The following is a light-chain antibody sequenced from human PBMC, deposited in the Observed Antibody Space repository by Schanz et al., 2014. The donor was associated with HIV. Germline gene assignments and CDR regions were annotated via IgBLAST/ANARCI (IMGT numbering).Light chain of an antibody. CDR1: SSNIGSNT. V-gene: IGLV1-44*01. CDR3: SSYRSRFTLI. Sequence: QSVLTQPPSASGTPGQRVTISCSGSSSNIGSNTVNWYQQLPGTAPKLLIYSNNQRPSGVPDRFSGSKSGTSASLAISGLQAEDEADYYCSSYRSRFTLIFGGGTKLTVL. CDR2: SNN. J-gene: IGLJ2*01.